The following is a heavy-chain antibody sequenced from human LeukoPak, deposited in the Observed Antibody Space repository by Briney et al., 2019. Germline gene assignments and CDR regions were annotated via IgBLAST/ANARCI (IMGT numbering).Heavy chain of an antibody. D-gene: IGHD2-15*01. CDR1: GFTLSSYS. CDR2: ISRSSYI. V-gene: IGHV3-21*04. J-gene: IGHJ5*02. Sequence: PGGSLRLSSAASGFTLSSYSMNWVRQAPGTGLERVSSISRSSYIFYADSVKGRFTISRDNAKNSLYLQMNSLRAEDTAVYYCARDDRYCSGGSCYSNWFDPWGQGTLVTVSS. CDR3: ARDDRYCSGGSCYSNWFDP.